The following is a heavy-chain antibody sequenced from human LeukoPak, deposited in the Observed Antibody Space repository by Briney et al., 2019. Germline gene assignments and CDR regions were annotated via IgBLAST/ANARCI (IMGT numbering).Heavy chain of an antibody. Sequence: PGGSLRLSCAASGFSFSSYWMSWVRQAPGKGLEWVANIKRDGSEKYYVDSVKGRFTISRDNAKNSLYLQMNSLRAEDTAVYYCAVGYSSTWYHFEYWGQGTLVTASS. CDR3: AVGYSSTWYHFEY. CDR1: GFSFSSYW. V-gene: IGHV3-7*03. D-gene: IGHD6-13*01. CDR2: IKRDGSEK. J-gene: IGHJ4*02.